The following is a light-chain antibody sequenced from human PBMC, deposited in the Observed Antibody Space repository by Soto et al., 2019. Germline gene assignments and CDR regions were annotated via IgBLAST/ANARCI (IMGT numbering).Light chain of an antibody. CDR2: DAS. V-gene: IGKV1D-13*01. CDR1: QGISSA. CDR3: QQFNNYPPIFT. Sequence: AIQLTQSPSSLSASVGDRVTITCRASQGISSALAWYQQKPGKAPKLLIYDASSLESGVPSRFSGSGSGTDFTRTISSLQPEDFATYYCQQFNNYPPIFTFGPGTKVDIK. J-gene: IGKJ3*01.